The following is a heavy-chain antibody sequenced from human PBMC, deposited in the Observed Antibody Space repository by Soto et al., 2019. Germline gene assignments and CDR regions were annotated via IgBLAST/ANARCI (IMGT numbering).Heavy chain of an antibody. V-gene: IGHV1-18*01. D-gene: IGHD5-18*01. CDR1: GYTFTSYG. CDR3: ARGGFAYGYLDF. J-gene: IGHJ4*02. CDR2: ISTYNIDT. Sequence: QVHLVQSGAEVKKPGASLKVSCKTSGYTFTSYGIVWVRQAPGQGLEWMGWISTYNIDTKYAQKFKGRVTMSTDTYTTTAYMELTSLTSDDTAMYYCARGGFAYGYLDFWGQGTLATVSS.